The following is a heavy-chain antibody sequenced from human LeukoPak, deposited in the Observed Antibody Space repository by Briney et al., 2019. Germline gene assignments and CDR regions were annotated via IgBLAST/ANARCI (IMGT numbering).Heavy chain of an antibody. Sequence: GASVKVSCKASGGTFSSYAISWVRQAPGQGLEWMGGIIPIFGTANYAQKFQGRVTITADESTSTAYMELSSLRSEDTAVYYCASVVEFKFDYWGQGTLVTVSS. CDR1: GGTFSSYA. V-gene: IGHV1-69*13. CDR3: ASVVEFKFDY. CDR2: IIPIFGTA. J-gene: IGHJ4*02. D-gene: IGHD3-10*01.